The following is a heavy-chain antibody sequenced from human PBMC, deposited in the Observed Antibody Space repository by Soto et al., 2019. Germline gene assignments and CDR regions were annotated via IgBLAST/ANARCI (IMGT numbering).Heavy chain of an antibody. CDR3: ATSEGDCGGGSCYNYFYYYGMDV. D-gene: IGHD2-15*01. J-gene: IGHJ6*02. CDR1: GDTLTDFS. CDR2: LSVGNGDT. V-gene: IGHV1-3*01. Sequence: GASVKVPCKASGDTLTDFSMHCVLQSPLHRPDWMGWLSVGNGDTKYSQKFQGRVTITRDTSARTAYMELSNLRSEDTAVYYCATSEGDCGGGSCYNYFYYYGMDVWGQGTTVTVSS.